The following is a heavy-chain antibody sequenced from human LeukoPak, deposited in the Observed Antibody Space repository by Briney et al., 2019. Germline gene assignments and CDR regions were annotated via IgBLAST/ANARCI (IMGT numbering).Heavy chain of an antibody. V-gene: IGHV3-9*01. CDR1: GFTFDDYA. Sequence: GGSLRLSCAASGFTFDDYAMHWVRQAPGKGLEWVSGICWNSGSIGYADSVKGRFTISRDNAKNSLYLQMNSLRAEDTALYYCAKDLQLGGGYDISSSFGAFDIWGQGTMVTVSS. D-gene: IGHD3-9*01. J-gene: IGHJ3*02. CDR2: ICWNSGSI. CDR3: AKDLQLGGGYDISSSFGAFDI.